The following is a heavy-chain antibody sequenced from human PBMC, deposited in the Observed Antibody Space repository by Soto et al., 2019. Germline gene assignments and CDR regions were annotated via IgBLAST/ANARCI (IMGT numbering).Heavy chain of an antibody. CDR2: IYYSGST. Sequence: ETLSLTCTVSGGSISSYYWSWIRQPPGKGLEWIGYIYYSGSTNYNPSLKSRVTISVDTSKNQFSLKLSSVTAADTAVYYCARGMSGPNSYGMDVWGQGTTVTVSS. CDR3: ARGMSGPNSYGMDV. V-gene: IGHV4-59*08. CDR1: GGSISSYY. J-gene: IGHJ6*02.